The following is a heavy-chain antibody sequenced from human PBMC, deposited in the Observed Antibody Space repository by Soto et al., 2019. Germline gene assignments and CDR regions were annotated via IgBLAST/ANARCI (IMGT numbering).Heavy chain of an antibody. CDR2: ISWNSAHI. Sequence: EVQLVESGGGLVQPGRSLRLSCAASGFSFDGYAMHWVRQAPGKGLEWVSGISWNSAHIAYAASGKGRFTISRDNAGNSLYLQMNSLKAEDTALYFCAKGFQRQLMSVGAFDIWGQGTLVTVSS. J-gene: IGHJ3*02. CDR1: GFSFDGYA. CDR3: AKGFQRQLMSVGAFDI. V-gene: IGHV3-9*01. D-gene: IGHD6-13*01.